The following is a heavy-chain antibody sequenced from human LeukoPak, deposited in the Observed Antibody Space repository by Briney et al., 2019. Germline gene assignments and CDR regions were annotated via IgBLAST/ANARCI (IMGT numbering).Heavy chain of an antibody. CDR3: ARVGIAAQTFDY. J-gene: IGHJ4*02. CDR1: GGTFSSYA. V-gene: IGHV1-69*04. Sequence: SVKVSCKASGGTFSSYAISWVRQAPGQGLEWMGRIIPILGIANYAQKFQGRVTITADKSTSTAYMELSSLRSEDTAVYYRARVGIAAQTFDYWGQGTLVTVSS. D-gene: IGHD6-6*01. CDR2: IIPILGIA.